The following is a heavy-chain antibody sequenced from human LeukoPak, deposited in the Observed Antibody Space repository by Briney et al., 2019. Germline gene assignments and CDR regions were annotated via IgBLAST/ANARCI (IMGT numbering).Heavy chain of an antibody. CDR3: ARAPSGYDIDY. Sequence: SETLSLTCTVSGGXISSYYCSWIRQPPGKGLEWIGYIYYSGSTNYNPSLKSRVTISVDTSKNQFSLKLSSVTAADTAVYYCARAPSGYDIDYWGQGTLVTVSS. J-gene: IGHJ4*02. V-gene: IGHV4-59*01. D-gene: IGHD5-12*01. CDR2: IYYSGST. CDR1: GGXISSYY.